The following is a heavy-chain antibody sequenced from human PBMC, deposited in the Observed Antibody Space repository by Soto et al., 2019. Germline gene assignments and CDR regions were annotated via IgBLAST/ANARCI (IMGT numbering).Heavy chain of an antibody. V-gene: IGHV1-69*13. CDR3: ATEAQYSSGWFQTLYFDY. D-gene: IGHD6-19*01. CDR2: IIPIFGTA. Sequence: GASVKVSCKASGGTFSSYAISWVRQAPGQGLEWMGGIIPIFGTANYAQKFQGRVTITADESTSTAYMELSSLRSEDTAVYYCATEAQYSSGWFQTLYFDYWGQGTLVTVSS. J-gene: IGHJ4*02. CDR1: GGTFSSYA.